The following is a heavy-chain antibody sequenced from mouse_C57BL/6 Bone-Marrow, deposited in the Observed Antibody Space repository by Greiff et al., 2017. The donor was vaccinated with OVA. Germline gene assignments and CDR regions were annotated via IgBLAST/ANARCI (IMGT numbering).Heavy chain of an antibody. CDR3: ARGVDGNYWYVDV. J-gene: IGHJ1*03. D-gene: IGHD2-1*01. V-gene: IGHV14-2*01. CDR2: IDPEDGET. CDR1: VFNINDYS. Sequence: VQLKPSWAELVKPGASVKLSCTASVFNINDYSMHWVKQRTVQGLEWIGRIDPEDGETKYAPTFQGKATITADTSSHTAYLPLRRRTSEDTAVDYCARGVDGNYWYVDVWGTGTTVTVAS.